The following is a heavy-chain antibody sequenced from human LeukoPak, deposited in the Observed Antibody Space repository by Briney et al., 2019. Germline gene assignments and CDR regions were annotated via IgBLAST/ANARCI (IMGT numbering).Heavy chain of an antibody. CDR2: ISSSGSTI. Sequence: SGGSLRLSCAASGFTFSDYYMSWIRQAPGKGLEWVSYISSSGSTIYYADSVKGRFTISRDNSKNTLYLQMNSLRAEDTAVYYCAKAPPYYYGSGSFLYLFWGQGTLVTVSS. J-gene: IGHJ4*02. CDR1: GFTFSDYY. D-gene: IGHD3-10*01. V-gene: IGHV3-11*01. CDR3: AKAPPYYYGSGSFLYLF.